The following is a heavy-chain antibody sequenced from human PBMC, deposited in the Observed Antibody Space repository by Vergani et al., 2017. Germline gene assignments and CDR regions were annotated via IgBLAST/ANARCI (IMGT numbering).Heavy chain of an antibody. D-gene: IGHD3-3*01. J-gene: IGHJ4*02. CDR1: GFTFSCYS. Sequence: EVQLVESGGGLVKPGGSLRLSCAASGFTFSCYSMNWVRQAPGKGLEWVSSISSSSSYIYYADSVKGRFTISRDNAKNSLYLQMNSLRAEDTAVYYCARDHPPEGIFGVVIIGGYFDYWGQGTLVTVSS. CDR3: ARDHPPEGIFGVVIIGGYFDY. CDR2: ISSSSSYI. V-gene: IGHV3-21*01.